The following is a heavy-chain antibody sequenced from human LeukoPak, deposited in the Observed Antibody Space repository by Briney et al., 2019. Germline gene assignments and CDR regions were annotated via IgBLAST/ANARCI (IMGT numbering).Heavy chain of an antibody. D-gene: IGHD3-22*01. CDR2: IYSGGST. J-gene: IGHJ3*02. CDR1: GFTVSSNY. V-gene: IGHV3-53*05. Sequence: PGGSLRLSCAASGFTVSSNYMSWVRQAPGKGLEWVSVIYSGGSTYYADSVKGRFTISRDNAKNSLYLQMNSLRAEDMALYYCAKDIDPTYYYDSSGYLGGAFDIWGQGTMVTVSS. CDR3: AKDIDPTYYYDSSGYLGGAFDI.